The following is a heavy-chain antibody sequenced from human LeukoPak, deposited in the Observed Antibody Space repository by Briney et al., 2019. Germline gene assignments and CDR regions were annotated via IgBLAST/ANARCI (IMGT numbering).Heavy chain of an antibody. CDR3: ALWGSYGGNYMDV. CDR2: IIPIFGTA. CDR1: GGTFSSYA. Sequence: SVQVSCKASGGTFSSYAISWVRQAPGQGLEWMGGIIPIFGTANYAQKFQGRVTITTDESTSTAHMELSSLRSEDTAVYYCALWGSYGGNYMDVWGKGTTVTVSS. J-gene: IGHJ6*03. D-gene: IGHD4-23*01. V-gene: IGHV1-69*05.